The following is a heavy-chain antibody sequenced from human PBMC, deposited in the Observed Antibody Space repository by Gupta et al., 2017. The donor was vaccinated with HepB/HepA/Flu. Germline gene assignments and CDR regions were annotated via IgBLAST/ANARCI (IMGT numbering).Heavy chain of an antibody. CDR2: ISGSGGST. D-gene: IGHD2-8*01. CDR1: GFTFSSYA. J-gene: IGHJ6*02. V-gene: IGHV3-23*01. CDR3: AKGYFTNYYYYYGMDV. Sequence: EVQLLESGGGLVQPGGSLRLSCAASGFTFSSYAMSWVRQAPGKGLEWVSAISGSGGSTYYADSVKGQFTISRDKSKSTLYLQMNSLRAEDTAVYYCAKGYFTNYYYYYGMDVWGQGTTVTVSS.